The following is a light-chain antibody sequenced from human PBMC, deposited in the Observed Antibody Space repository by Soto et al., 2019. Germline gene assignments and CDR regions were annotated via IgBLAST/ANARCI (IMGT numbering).Light chain of an antibody. CDR3: QQYGSSLGVT. V-gene: IGKV3-15*01. CDR2: GAS. J-gene: IGKJ4*01. Sequence: EILMSQSPATLSVSPGERATLSCRASQSVSSNLAWYQQKPGQAPRLLIYGASTRATGIPARFSGSGSGTDFTPTISRLEPEDFAVYYCQQYGSSLGVTFGGGTKVDIK. CDR1: QSVSSN.